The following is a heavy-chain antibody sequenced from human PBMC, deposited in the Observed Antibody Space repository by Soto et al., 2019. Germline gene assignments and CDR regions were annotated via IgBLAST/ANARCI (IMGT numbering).Heavy chain of an antibody. D-gene: IGHD2-2*01. CDR1: GGTFSSYA. CDR3: AGPAAVSTSCYASCYYGMDV. Sequence: QVQLVQSGAEVKKPGSSVKVSCKASGGTFSSYAISWVRQAPGQGLEWMGGIIPIFGTANYAQKFQGRVTITADESRSTAYMELSSLRSEDTAVYYCAGPAAVSTSCYASCYYGMDVWGQGTTVTVSS. V-gene: IGHV1-69*12. CDR2: IIPIFGTA. J-gene: IGHJ6*02.